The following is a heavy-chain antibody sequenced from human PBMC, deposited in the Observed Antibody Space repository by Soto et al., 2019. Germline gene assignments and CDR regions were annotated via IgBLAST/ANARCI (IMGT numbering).Heavy chain of an antibody. V-gene: IGHV4-38-2*01. CDR3: ARARIVVAGTIVDY. J-gene: IGHJ4*02. CDR2: IYHSGNT. D-gene: IGHD6-19*01. Sequence: PSETLSLTCVVSGYSISSGYYCGWLRQPPGKGLEWIGSIYHSGNTYYNPSLKSLVSISVDTSKNLFSLKLPSVTAADTAWYYCARARIVVAGTIVDYWGQGTLVTVSS. CDR1: GYSISSGYY.